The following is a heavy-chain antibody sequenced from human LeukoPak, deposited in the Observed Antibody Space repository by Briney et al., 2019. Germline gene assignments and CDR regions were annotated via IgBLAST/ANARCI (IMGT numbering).Heavy chain of an antibody. V-gene: IGHV3-23*01. D-gene: IGHD1-26*01. CDR2: IIPSGAST. J-gene: IGHJ3*02. CDR3: AKSLEWELLTPDAFDI. CDR1: GFTFSHYA. Sequence: GGSLRLSCAASGFTFSHYAMSWVRQAPGKGLEWVSAIIPSGASTYYADSVRGRFTISRDNSKNTLYLQMNSLRAEDTAVYYCAKSLEWELLTPDAFDIWGQGTMVTVSS.